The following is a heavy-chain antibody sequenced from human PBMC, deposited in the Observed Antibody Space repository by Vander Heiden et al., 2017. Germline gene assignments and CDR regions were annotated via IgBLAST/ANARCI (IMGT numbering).Heavy chain of an antibody. CDR3: ARARYYYDSSGYYEADY. V-gene: IGHV1-69*01. CDR1: GGTFSSYA. Sequence: QVQLVQSGAEVTKPGSSVTVHCKASGGTFSSYATSWVRQAPGQGLEWMGGIIPIFGTANYAQKFQGRVTITADESTSTAYMELSSLRSEDTAVYYCARARYYYDSSGYYEADYWGQGTLVTVSS. J-gene: IGHJ4*02. D-gene: IGHD3-22*01. CDR2: IIPIFGTA.